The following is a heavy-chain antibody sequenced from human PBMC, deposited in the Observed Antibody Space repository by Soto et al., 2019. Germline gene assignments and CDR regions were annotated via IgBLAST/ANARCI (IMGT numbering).Heavy chain of an antibody. D-gene: IGHD3-22*01. CDR2: IYQSGST. Sequence: TSETLSLTCAVSGGSISSSNWWSWVRQPPGKGLEWIGEIYQSGSTNYNPSLKSRVTISVDKSKNQFSLKLSSVTAADTAVYYCEREEGHYDSSGVFDYWGQGTLVTVYS. V-gene: IGHV4-4*02. J-gene: IGHJ4*02. CDR3: EREEGHYDSSGVFDY. CDR1: GGSISSSNW.